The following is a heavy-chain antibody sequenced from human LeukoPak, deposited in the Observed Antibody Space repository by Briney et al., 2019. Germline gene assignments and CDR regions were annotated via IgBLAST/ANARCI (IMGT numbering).Heavy chain of an antibody. D-gene: IGHD7-27*01. V-gene: IGHV1-69*05. CDR2: IIPIFGTA. CDR3: ARESTGAYDWFDP. CDR1: GGTFSSYA. J-gene: IGHJ5*02. Sequence: GASVKVSCKASGGTFSSYAISWVRQAPGQGLEWMGGIIPIFGTANYAQKFQGRVTITTDESTSTAYMELSSLRSEDTAVYYCARESTGAYDWFDPWGQGTLVTVSS.